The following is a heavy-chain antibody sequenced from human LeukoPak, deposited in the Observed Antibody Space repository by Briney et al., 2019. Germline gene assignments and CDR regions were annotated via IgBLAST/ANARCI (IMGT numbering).Heavy chain of an antibody. V-gene: IGHV5-51*01. Sequence: GESLELSCKGSGYSFNSHWLGGGRQMPGKGLEWMGIIYPGDCDTRYSPSFQGQVTISADKSISTASLQWSSLTSSDTAMYYCARLQIRFGELLSPSYYYYGMYVSGQGATFTVSS. CDR2: IYPGDCDT. CDR1: GYSFNSHW. CDR3: ARLQIRFGELLSPSYYYYGMYV. J-gene: IGHJ6*01. D-gene: IGHD3-10*01.